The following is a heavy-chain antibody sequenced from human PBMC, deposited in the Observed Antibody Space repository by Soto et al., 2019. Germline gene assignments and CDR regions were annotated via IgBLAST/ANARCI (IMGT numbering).Heavy chain of an antibody. Sequence: SETLSLTCAVYGGSFSGYYWSWIRQPPGKGLEWIGAINHSGSTNYKPSLKSRVTISVDTSKNQFSLKLSSVTAADTAVYYCARGARKGYCSSTSCYWMGYGMDVWGQGTTVTVSS. CDR2: INHSGST. CDR3: ARGARKGYCSSTSCYWMGYGMDV. V-gene: IGHV4-34*01. CDR1: GGSFSGYY. D-gene: IGHD2-2*01. J-gene: IGHJ6*02.